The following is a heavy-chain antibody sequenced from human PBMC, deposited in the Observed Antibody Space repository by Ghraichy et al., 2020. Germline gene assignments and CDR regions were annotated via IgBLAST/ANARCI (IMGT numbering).Heavy chain of an antibody. D-gene: IGHD1-14*01. CDR1: GFAFSHAW. J-gene: IGHJ4*02. V-gene: IGHV3-15*01. Sequence: GGSLRLSCAASGFAFSHAWMSWVRQAPGKGLEWVGRIKSETSGGTIEYAAPVQHRFTISRDDSKNTLYLQMNSLKTEDTAVYYCTTNLAYWGRGTLVTVSS. CDR3: TTNLAY. CDR2: IKSETSGGTI.